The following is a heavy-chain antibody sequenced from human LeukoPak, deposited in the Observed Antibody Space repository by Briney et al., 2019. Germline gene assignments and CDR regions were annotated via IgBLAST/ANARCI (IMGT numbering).Heavy chain of an antibody. CDR1: GFTFSSYW. J-gene: IGHJ4*02. Sequence: PGGSLRLSCVASGFTFSSYWVHWVRQAPGKGLVWVSRINSDGSSTSYADSVKGRFTISRDNAKNTLYVQMNSLRAEDTAIYYCARAYSSGWYVPGDYWGQGTLVTVSS. V-gene: IGHV3-74*01. CDR2: INSDGSST. CDR3: ARAYSSGWYVPGDY. D-gene: IGHD6-19*01.